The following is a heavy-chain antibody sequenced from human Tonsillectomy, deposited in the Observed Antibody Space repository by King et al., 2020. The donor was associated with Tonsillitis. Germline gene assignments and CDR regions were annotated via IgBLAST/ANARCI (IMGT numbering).Heavy chain of an antibody. V-gene: IGHV4-38-2*01. CDR3: ARGXXYDFAX. J-gene: IGHJ4*02. CDR2: IYHGGSP. Sequence: VQLQESGPGLVKPSETLSLTCAVSGYSISSGYHWGWIRQPPGKGLEWIGSIYHGGSPYYNPSLKSRVTISIDTSKNQFSLKLSSVIAADTAVYYGARGXXYDFAXWGXGTLVTVS. CDR1: GYSISSGYH.